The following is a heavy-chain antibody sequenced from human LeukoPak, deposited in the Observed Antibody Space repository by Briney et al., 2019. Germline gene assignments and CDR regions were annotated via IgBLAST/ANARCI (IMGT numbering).Heavy chain of an antibody. Sequence: ASETLSLTCTVSGGSISSSSHYWGWIRQPPGKGLEWIGSMYYRGSTYHNPSLKSRVTISVDTSKNQFSLKLSSLTAADTAVYYCATTTIRLGYWGQGTLVTVSS. CDR1: GGSISSSSHY. V-gene: IGHV4-39*07. D-gene: IGHD1-26*01. CDR3: ATTTIRLGY. CDR2: MYYRGST. J-gene: IGHJ4*02.